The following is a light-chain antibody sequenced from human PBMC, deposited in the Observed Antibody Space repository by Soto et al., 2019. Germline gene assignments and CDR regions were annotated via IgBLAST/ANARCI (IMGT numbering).Light chain of an antibody. CDR3: SSYTSISNLV. V-gene: IGLV2-14*01. CDR1: NSDVGGYNY. J-gene: IGLJ1*01. CDR2: DVN. Sequence: QSALTQPASVSGSPGQSITMSCTGTNSDVGGYNYVSWYQQHPGKAPKLMLYDVNKRPSGVSSRFYGSKSGNTASLTISGLQAEDEADYYCSSYTSISNLVFGTGTKVTVL.